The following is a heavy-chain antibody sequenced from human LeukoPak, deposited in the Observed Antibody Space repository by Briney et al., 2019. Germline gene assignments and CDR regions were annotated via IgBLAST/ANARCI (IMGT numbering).Heavy chain of an antibody. CDR1: GGSISSYY. V-gene: IGHV4-59*08. Sequence: SETLSLTCTVSGGSISSYYWSWIRQPPGKGLEWIGYIYYSGSTNYNPSLKSRVTISIDTSKNQFSLKLSSVTAADTAVYYCALRRPFGAFDIWGQGTMVTASS. D-gene: IGHD3-16*01. J-gene: IGHJ3*02. CDR2: IYYSGST. CDR3: ALRRPFGAFDI.